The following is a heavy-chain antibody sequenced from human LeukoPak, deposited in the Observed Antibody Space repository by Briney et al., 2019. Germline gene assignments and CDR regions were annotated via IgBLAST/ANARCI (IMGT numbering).Heavy chain of an antibody. Sequence: GESLKISCKGSEYSFTSYWIGWVRQMPGKGLEWMGIIYPGDSDTRYSPSFQGQVTISADKSISTIYLQWSSLKASDTAMYYCARTYYYGSGGQYYFDYWGQGTLVTVSS. D-gene: IGHD3-10*01. V-gene: IGHV5-51*01. CDR2: IYPGDSDT. CDR1: EYSFTSYW. CDR3: ARTYYYGSGGQYYFDY. J-gene: IGHJ4*02.